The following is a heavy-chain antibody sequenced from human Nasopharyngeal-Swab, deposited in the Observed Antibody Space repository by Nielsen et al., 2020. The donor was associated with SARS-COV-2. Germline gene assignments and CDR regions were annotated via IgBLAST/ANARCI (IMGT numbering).Heavy chain of an antibody. Sequence: GGSLRFSCSASGFTFDDYGMNWVRQAPGKGLEWVAGINWNGGSTSFADSVKGRFTISRDNAKNSLYLQVNSLRAEDTALYFCARDGLIEHSDGSGYSAYYFDYWGQGVLVTVSS. CDR2: INWNGGST. CDR1: GFTFDDYG. CDR3: ARDGLIEHSDGSGYSAYYFDY. V-gene: IGHV3-20*04. J-gene: IGHJ4*02. D-gene: IGHD3-22*01.